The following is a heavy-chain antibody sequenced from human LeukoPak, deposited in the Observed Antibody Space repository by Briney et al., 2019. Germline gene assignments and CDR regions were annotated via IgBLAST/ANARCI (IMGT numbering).Heavy chain of an antibody. Sequence: ASVKVSCKASGYTFAGYYMHWVRQAPGQGLEWMGWINPNSGGTNYAQKFQGRVTMTRDTSISTAYMELSRLRSDDTAVYYCARDDGGYCSSTSCYDVGFDDWGQGTLVTVSS. CDR2: INPNSGGT. J-gene: IGHJ4*02. D-gene: IGHD2-2*01. CDR1: GYTFAGYY. V-gene: IGHV1-2*02. CDR3: ARDDGGYCSSTSCYDVGFDD.